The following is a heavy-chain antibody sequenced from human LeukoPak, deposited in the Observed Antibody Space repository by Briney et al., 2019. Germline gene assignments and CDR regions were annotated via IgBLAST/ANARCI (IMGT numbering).Heavy chain of an antibody. CDR2: IYHSGST. D-gene: IGHD2-15*01. CDR1: GYAISSGYY. Sequence: SETLSLTCTVSGYAISSGYYWGWIRQPPGKGLEWIGSIYHSGSTYYNPSLKSRVTISVDTSKNQFSLKLSSVTAADTAVYYCARLGSGHTVAGWGQGTLVTVSS. CDR3: ARLGSGHTVAG. V-gene: IGHV4-38-2*02. J-gene: IGHJ4*02.